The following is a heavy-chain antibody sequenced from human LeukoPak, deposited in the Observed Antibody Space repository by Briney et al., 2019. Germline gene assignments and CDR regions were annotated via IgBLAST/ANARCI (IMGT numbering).Heavy chain of an antibody. V-gene: IGHV3-21*01. CDR3: ARDPYSGLYGNDYYYYMDV. Sequence: GGSLRLSCAASGFTFSDYNMNWVRQAPGKAMVWVSSITSIGTYIFYADSVKGRFTISRDNAKNSLYLQMDSLGPEDTAVYYCARDPYSGLYGNDYYYYMDVWGKGTTVTISS. D-gene: IGHD1-26*01. J-gene: IGHJ6*03. CDR2: ITSIGTYI. CDR1: GFTFSDYN.